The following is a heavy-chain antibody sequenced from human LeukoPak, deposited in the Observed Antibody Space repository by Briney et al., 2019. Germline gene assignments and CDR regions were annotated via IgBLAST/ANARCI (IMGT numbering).Heavy chain of an antibody. Sequence: PSETLSLTCTVSGGSISNYYWSWIRQPAGKGLEWIGRVHSSRGSNYNPSLKSRVTMSVDTSKNQFSLKLSSVTAADTAVYYCARGDYWGWSGAATNWFDPWGQGTLVTVSS. J-gene: IGHJ5*02. D-gene: IGHD4-17*01. V-gene: IGHV4-4*07. CDR1: GGSISNYY. CDR2: VHSSRGS. CDR3: ARGDYWGWSGAATNWFDP.